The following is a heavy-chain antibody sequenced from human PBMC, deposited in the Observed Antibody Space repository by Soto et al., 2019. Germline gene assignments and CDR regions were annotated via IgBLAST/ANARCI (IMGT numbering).Heavy chain of an antibody. J-gene: IGHJ6*02. CDR2: IWYDGSNK. V-gene: IGHV3-33*01. D-gene: IGHD2-15*01. Sequence: QVQLVESGGGVVQPGRSLRLSCAASGFTFSSYGMHWVRQAPGKGLEWVAVIWYDGSNKYYADSVKGRFTISRDNSKNTLYLQMNSLRADDTAVYYCARELGGYCSGGSCYIGYYYYGMDVWGQGTTVTVSS. CDR3: ARELGGYCSGGSCYIGYYYYGMDV. CDR1: GFTFSSYG.